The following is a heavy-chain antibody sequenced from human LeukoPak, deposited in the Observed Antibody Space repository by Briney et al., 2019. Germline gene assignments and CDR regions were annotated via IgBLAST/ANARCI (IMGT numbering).Heavy chain of an antibody. Sequence: SETLSLTCTASGGSISSYYWSWIRQPPGKGLEWIGYIYYSGSTNYNPSLKSRVTISVDTSKNQFSLQLNSVTPEDTAVYYCARDVGNYALDYWGQGTLVTVSS. J-gene: IGHJ4*02. V-gene: IGHV4-59*12. CDR2: IYYSGST. CDR3: ARDVGNYALDY. CDR1: GGSISSYY. D-gene: IGHD1-7*01.